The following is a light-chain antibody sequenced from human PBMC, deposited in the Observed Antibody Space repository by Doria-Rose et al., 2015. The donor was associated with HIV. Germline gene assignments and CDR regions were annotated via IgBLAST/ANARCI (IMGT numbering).Light chain of an antibody. CDR1: RTVSTY. Sequence: TQPPSSLSASIGDRVTITCRASRTVSTYLNWFQQEPGKAPKLLIYAASRLQSGVPSRFSGSGSGTDFTLTISGLQPGDFATYYCQQTYSSPPWTFGQGTKVEMK. CDR3: QQTYSSPPWT. CDR2: AAS. V-gene: IGKV1-39*01. J-gene: IGKJ1*01.